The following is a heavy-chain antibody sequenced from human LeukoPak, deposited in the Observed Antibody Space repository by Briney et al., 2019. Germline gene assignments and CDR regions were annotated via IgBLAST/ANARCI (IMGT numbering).Heavy chain of an antibody. CDR2: ISSSSSTI. V-gene: IGHV3-48*04. J-gene: IGHJ3*02. Sequence: GGSLRLSCAASGFTFSSYTMNWVRQAPGKGLEWVSYISSSSSTIYYADSVKGRFTISRDNAKNSLYLQVNSLRAEDTAMYYCARVAVAGYDAFDIWGPGTMVTVSS. CDR1: GFTFSSYT. D-gene: IGHD6-19*01. CDR3: ARVAVAGYDAFDI.